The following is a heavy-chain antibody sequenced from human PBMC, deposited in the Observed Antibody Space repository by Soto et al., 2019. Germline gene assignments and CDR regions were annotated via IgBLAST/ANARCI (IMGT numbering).Heavy chain of an antibody. D-gene: IGHD2-2*01. CDR1: GFTFKDCA. V-gene: IGHV3-23*01. Sequence: QPGRSLILSCSTSGFTFKDCAISWVRQAPGKGLEWVSGISGSGRATYYTDSVEGRFTISRDNSKNTLYLKMNSLRAEETAVYYCAMGPVVPAPYYYAGRDGWGQGTTGTVSS. CDR2: ISGSGRAT. J-gene: IGHJ6*02. CDR3: AMGPVVPAPYYYAGRDG.